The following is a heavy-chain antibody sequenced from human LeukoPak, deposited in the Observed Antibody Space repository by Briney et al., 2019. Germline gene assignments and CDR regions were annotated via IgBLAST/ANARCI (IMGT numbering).Heavy chain of an antibody. CDR3: TRVSESIAAGYYFDY. CDR2: IRSKAYGGTT. Sequence: GGSLRLSCTASGFTFGDYAMSWVRQAPGKGLEGVGFIRSKAYGGTTEYAASVKGRFTISRDDSKSIAYLQMNSLKTEDTAVYYCTRVSESIAAGYYFDYWGQGTLVTVSS. D-gene: IGHD6-6*01. J-gene: IGHJ4*02. V-gene: IGHV3-49*04. CDR1: GFTFGDYA.